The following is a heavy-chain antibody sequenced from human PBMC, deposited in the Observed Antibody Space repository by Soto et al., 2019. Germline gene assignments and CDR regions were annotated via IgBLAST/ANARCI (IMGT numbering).Heavy chain of an antibody. J-gene: IGHJ3*02. D-gene: IGHD3-10*01. CDR2: ISSSSSYT. CDR3: ASDLGEGHKLDT. V-gene: IGHV3-11*05. Sequence: GGSLRLSCAASGFTFSDYYMSWIRQAPGKGLEWVSYISSSSSYTNYADSVKGRFTISRDNAKNSLYLQMNSLRAEDTAVYYCASDLGEGHKLDTWGQGTMVTVSS. CDR1: GFTFSDYY.